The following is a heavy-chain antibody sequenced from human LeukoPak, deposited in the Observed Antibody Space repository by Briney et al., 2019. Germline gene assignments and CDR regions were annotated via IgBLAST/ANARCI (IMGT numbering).Heavy chain of an antibody. J-gene: IGHJ3*02. CDR1: GFTFSSYG. CDR3: AKAFHNDAFDI. D-gene: IGHD2/OR15-2a*01. Sequence: GGSLRLSCAASGFTFSSYGMHWVRQATGKGLEWVAVISYDGSNKYYADSVKGRFAISRDNSRNTLYLQMNSLRAEDTAVYYCAKAFHNDAFDIWGQGTMVTVSS. CDR2: ISYDGSNK. V-gene: IGHV3-30*18.